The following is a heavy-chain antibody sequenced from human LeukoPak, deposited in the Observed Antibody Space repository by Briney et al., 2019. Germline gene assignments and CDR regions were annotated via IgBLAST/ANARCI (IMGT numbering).Heavy chain of an antibody. V-gene: IGHV1-69*04. Sequence: SVKVSCKASGGTFSSYAISWVRQAPGQGLEWTGRIIPIFGIANYAQKFRGRVTITADKSTSTAYMELSSLRSEDTAVYYCARDSDVVVPAASTGYWFDPWGQGTLVTVSS. CDR3: ARDSDVVVPAASTGYWFDP. CDR2: IIPIFGIA. D-gene: IGHD2-2*01. J-gene: IGHJ5*02. CDR1: GGTFSSYA.